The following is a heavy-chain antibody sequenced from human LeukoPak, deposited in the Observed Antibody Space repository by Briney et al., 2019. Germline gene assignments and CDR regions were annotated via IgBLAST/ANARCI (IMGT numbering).Heavy chain of an antibody. CDR1: GFTFNNYV. D-gene: IGHD6-13*01. J-gene: IGHJ4*02. CDR3: AKDRETTASGTFDY. CDR2: ISDDGRHK. V-gene: IGHV3-30*18. Sequence: GGSLRLSCAASGFTFNNYVIHYVRQAPGKGLEWVTDISDDGRHKNYADSVKGRFTISRDNSNNTLYLQMNSLRVEDTGVYYCAKDRETTASGTFDYWGQGTLVTVSS.